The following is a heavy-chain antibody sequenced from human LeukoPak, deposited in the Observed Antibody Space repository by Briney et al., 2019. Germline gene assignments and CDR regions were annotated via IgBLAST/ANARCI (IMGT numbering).Heavy chain of an antibody. V-gene: IGHV1-2*02. J-gene: IGHJ4*02. Sequence: ASVKVSCKASGYTFTGYYMHWVRQAPGQGLEWMGWINPNSGGTNYAQKFQGRVTMTRDTSTSTAYMELSSLRSEDTAVYYCARAAVYESPWELLNTQIDYWGQGTLVTVSS. CDR1: GYTFTGYY. CDR2: INPNSGGT. CDR3: ARAAVYESPWELLNTQIDY. D-gene: IGHD1-26*01.